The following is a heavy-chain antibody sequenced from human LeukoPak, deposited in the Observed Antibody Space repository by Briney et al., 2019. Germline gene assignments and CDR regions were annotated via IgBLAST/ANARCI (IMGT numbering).Heavy chain of an antibody. D-gene: IGHD3-22*01. CDR2: IYYSGST. J-gene: IGHJ4*02. Sequence: SQTLALTCNVSGGSISSGDYYWSWIRQPPGKGLEWIGYIYYSGSTYYNPSLKRRVTISVDTSKNQFSLKLSSVTAADTAVYYCARAFLTYYYDSSGYYYFDYWGQGTLVTVSS. CDR1: GGSISSGDYY. V-gene: IGHV4-30-4*01. CDR3: ARAFLTYYYDSSGYYYFDY.